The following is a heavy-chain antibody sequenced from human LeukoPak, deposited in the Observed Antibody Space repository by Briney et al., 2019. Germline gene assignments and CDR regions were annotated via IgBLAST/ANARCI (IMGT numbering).Heavy chain of an antibody. CDR3: VRVPLGSGSYYDA. CDR2: IEPDGSST. V-gene: IGHV3-74*01. J-gene: IGHJ5*02. D-gene: IGHD3-10*01. CDR1: EXTFSSHW. Sequence: GGSLRLSCSASEXTFSSHWMQWVRQPPGKGLVWVSRIEPDGSSTSDADSVRGRFTISRDNAKNTLYLQMNSLRVEDTAVYYCVRVPLGSGSYYDAWGQGTLVTVSS.